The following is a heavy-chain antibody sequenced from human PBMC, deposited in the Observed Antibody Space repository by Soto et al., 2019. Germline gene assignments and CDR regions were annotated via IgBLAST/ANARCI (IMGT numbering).Heavy chain of an antibody. V-gene: IGHV4-59*08. J-gene: IGHJ6*03. D-gene: IGHD3-10*01. CDR2: IYYSGST. CDR1: GGSISSYY. Sequence: SETLSLTCTVSGGSISSYYWSWIRQPPGKGLEWIGYIYYSGSTNYNPSLKSRVTISVDTSKNKFSLKLSSVTAADTAVYYCARHVGSGSYYYYYYMDVWGKGTTVTVSS. CDR3: ARHVGSGSYYYYYYMDV.